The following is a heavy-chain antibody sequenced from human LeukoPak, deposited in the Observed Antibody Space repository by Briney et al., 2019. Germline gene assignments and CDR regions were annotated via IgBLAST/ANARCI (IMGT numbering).Heavy chain of an antibody. CDR1: GGSLSSGGYY. CDR2: IYHSGST. D-gene: IGHD3-3*01. Sequence: PSGTLSLTCAVSGGSLSSGGYYWSWIRQPPGKGLEWIGYIYHSGSTYYNPSLKSRVTISVDRSKNQFSLKLSSVTAADTAVYCCARALPRTEWLLTDWFDPWGQGTLVTVSS. V-gene: IGHV4-30-2*01. J-gene: IGHJ5*02. CDR3: ARALPRTEWLLTDWFDP.